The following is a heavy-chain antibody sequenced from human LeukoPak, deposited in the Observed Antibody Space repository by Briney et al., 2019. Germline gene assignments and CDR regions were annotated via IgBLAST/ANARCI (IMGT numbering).Heavy chain of an antibody. D-gene: IGHD3-22*01. J-gene: IGHJ3*02. CDR2: INHSGST. V-gene: IGHV4-34*01. CDR1: GGSISSYY. CDR3: AREGDDSKDLDAFDI. Sequence: KTSETLSLTCTVSGGSISSYYWSWIRQPPGKGLEWIGEINHSGSTNYNPSLKSRVTISVDTSKNQFSLKLSSVTAADTAVYYCAREGDDSKDLDAFDIWGQGTMVTVSS.